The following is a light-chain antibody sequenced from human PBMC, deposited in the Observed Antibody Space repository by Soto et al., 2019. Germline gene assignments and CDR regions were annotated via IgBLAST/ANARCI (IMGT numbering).Light chain of an antibody. CDR3: QRYGASPCA. CDR1: QNIVATY. J-gene: IGKJ2*02. CDR2: GIS. Sequence: EIVVTQSPDTLSLSPGERATLSCRTSQNIVATYLAWYQQKPGQPPRPLIYGISTRAPGVPDRFRGSGSRTQFTLTSSRLEPEHVAVYFCQRYGASPCAFGQGTRLEF. V-gene: IGKV3-20*01.